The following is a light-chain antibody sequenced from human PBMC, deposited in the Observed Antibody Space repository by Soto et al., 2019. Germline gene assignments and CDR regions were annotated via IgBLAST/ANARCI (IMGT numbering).Light chain of an antibody. CDR2: DAS. CDR1: QSVSSY. J-gene: IGKJ5*01. Sequence: EIVLTQSPATLSLSPGERATLSCRASQSVSSYLAWYQQKPGQAPRLLIYDASNRATGIPARFSGSGSGTDFTFTISSLEPEGFAVYYCQQRSNWPPITFGQGTRLEI. CDR3: QQRSNWPPIT. V-gene: IGKV3-11*01.